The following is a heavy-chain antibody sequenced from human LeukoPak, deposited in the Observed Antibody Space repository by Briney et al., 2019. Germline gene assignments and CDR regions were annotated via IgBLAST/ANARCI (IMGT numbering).Heavy chain of an antibody. D-gene: IGHD2-21*02. CDR3: ARGRQRIVVVTADRGWFDP. V-gene: IGHV4-34*01. J-gene: IGHJ5*02. Sequence: SETLSLTCAVYGGSFSGYYWSWIRQPPGKGLEWIGEINHSGSTNYNPSLKSRVTISVDTSKNQFSLKLSSVTAADTAVYYCARGRQRIVVVTADRGWFDPWGQGTLVTVSS. CDR2: INHSGST. CDR1: GGSFSGYY.